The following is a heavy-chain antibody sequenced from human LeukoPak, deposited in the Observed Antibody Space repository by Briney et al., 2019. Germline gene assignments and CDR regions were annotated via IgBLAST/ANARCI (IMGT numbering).Heavy chain of an antibody. V-gene: IGHV1-69*05. CDR3: ARYGRAVAGT. J-gene: IGHJ4*02. CDR1: GGTFSSYA. D-gene: IGHD6-19*01. CDR2: IIPIFGTA. Sequence: SVKVSCKXSGGTFSSYAISWVRQAPGQGLERMGGIIPIFGTANYAQKFQGRVTITTDESTSTAYMELSSLRSEDTAVYYCARYGRAVAGTWGQGTLVTVFS.